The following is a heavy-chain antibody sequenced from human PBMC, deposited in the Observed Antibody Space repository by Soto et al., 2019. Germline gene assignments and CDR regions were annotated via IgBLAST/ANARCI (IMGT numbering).Heavy chain of an antibody. V-gene: IGHV3-7*03. D-gene: IGHD5-18*01. J-gene: IGHJ4*02. CDR1: GFTFSSYW. CDR2: IKQDGSEK. Sequence: EVQLVESGGGLVQPGGSLRLSCAASGFTFSSYWMSWVRQAPGKGLEWVANIKQDGSEKYYVDSVKGRFTISRDNAKNSLYLQMNSLRAEDTAVYYCARDFGIQLWLRPNYFDYWGQGTLVTVSS. CDR3: ARDFGIQLWLRPNYFDY.